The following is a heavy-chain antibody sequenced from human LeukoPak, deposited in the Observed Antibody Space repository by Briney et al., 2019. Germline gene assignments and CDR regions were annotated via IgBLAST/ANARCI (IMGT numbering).Heavy chain of an antibody. CDR1: GGFISNSNYY. Sequence: SETLSLTCTVSGGFISNSNYYWGWIRQTPGKGLDWIGSIYYSGRTYYNPSLNGRVTISLDTSKNQFSLRLCSVTAAATASFYSRRFHYYNASLPAPWGQGTQITVSS. J-gene: IGHJ5*02. CDR2: IYYSGRT. D-gene: IGHD3-10*01. CDR3: RRFHYYNASLPAP. V-gene: IGHV4-39*01.